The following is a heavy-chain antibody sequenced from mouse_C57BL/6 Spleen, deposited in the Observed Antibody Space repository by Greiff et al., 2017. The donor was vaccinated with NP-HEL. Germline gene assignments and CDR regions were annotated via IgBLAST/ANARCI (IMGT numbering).Heavy chain of an antibody. CDR3: AREGENYGSSLYWYFDV. J-gene: IGHJ1*03. D-gene: IGHD1-1*01. CDR1: GYAFTNYL. V-gene: IGHV1-54*01. Sequence: VQLQQSGAELVRPGTSVKVSCKASGYAFTNYLIEWVKQRPGQGLEWIGVINPGSGGTNYNEKFKGKATLTSNKSSNNAYMQLSSLKSEDSAVYCCAREGENYGSSLYWYFDVWGTGTTVTVSS. CDR2: INPGSGGT.